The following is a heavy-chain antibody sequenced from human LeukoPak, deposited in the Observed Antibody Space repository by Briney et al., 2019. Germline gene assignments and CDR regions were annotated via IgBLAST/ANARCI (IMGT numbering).Heavy chain of an antibody. D-gene: IGHD2-2*01. CDR1: GFTFGDYA. CDR2: IRSKAYGGTT. CDR3: TRDFVVVPAAIVLFGH. Sequence: GRSLRLSCTASGFTFGDYAMSWVRHAPRKGLEGVGFIRSKAYGGTTEYAAAVKGRFTISRYDSKSIAYLQMNRLNTEDSAVYYCTRDFVVVPAAIVLFGHWGQGTLVPVPS. J-gene: IGHJ4*02. V-gene: IGHV3-49*04.